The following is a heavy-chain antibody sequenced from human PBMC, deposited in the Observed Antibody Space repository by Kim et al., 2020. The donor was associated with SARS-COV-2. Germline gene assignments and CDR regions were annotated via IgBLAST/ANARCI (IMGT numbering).Heavy chain of an antibody. V-gene: IGHV3-30*01. J-gene: IGHJ6*02. Sequence: VKGRFTISRDMSKNTLDLQMNSLRPEDTAVYYCARGGYYHGSGRIYGMDVWGQGTTVTVSS. CDR3: ARGGYYHGSGRIYGMDV. D-gene: IGHD3-10*01.